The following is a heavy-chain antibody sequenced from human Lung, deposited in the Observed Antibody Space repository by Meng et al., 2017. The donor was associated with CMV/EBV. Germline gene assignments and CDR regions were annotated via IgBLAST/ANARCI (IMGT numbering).Heavy chain of an antibody. Sequence: ASVKVSCKASGYTFTNYYMHWVRQAPGQGLEWMGVINPSGGSTTYAQKFQCRLTMTRDTSTSTVYMELSSLKSEDTAMYYCARVLGQLVSPYGMDVWGQGTTVTVSS. CDR1: GYTFTNYY. CDR2: INPSGGST. J-gene: IGHJ6*02. CDR3: ARVLGQLVSPYGMDV. D-gene: IGHD6-13*01. V-gene: IGHV1-46*01.